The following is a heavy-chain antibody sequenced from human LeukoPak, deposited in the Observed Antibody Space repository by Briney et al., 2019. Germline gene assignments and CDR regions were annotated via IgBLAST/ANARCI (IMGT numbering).Heavy chain of an antibody. CDR1: GGTFSSYT. CDR3: ARDLVGVVAPNWFDP. Sequence: ASVKVSCKASGGTFSSYTISWVRQAPGQGREWMGGIIPILGIANYAQKFQGRVTITADKSTSTAYMELSSLRSEDPAVYYCARDLVGVVAPNWFDPWGQGTLVTVSP. CDR2: IIPILGIA. J-gene: IGHJ5*02. V-gene: IGHV1-69*04. D-gene: IGHD2-2*01.